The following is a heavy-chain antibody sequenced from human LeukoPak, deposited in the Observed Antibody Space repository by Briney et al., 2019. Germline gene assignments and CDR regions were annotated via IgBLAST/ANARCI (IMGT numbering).Heavy chain of an antibody. Sequence: ASVKVSCKASGYTFSGYYVHWVRQAPGQGLEWMGWTLPHSGDTKYSQNFQGRLTMTGDTSISTAYMELSRLKSDDTAIFYCARARSGDWPNYLFDHWGQGTLVTVSS. CDR2: TLPHSGDT. J-gene: IGHJ4*02. D-gene: IGHD3/OR15-3a*01. CDR1: GYTFSGYY. V-gene: IGHV1-2*02. CDR3: ARARSGDWPNYLFDH.